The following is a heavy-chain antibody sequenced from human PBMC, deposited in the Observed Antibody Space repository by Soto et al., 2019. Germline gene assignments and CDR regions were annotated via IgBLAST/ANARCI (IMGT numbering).Heavy chain of an antibody. D-gene: IGHD2-8*02. CDR3: ARGAEVGIELAAFDQ. V-gene: IGHV1-2*04. CDR1: GYTFSDYY. CDR2: INPKSGDR. J-gene: IGHJ4*02. Sequence: QVHLVQAGAEVKRAGASVTVSCKASGYTFSDYYIHWVRQAPGQGLQWMGCINPKSGDRRYAQMFRGWVFMTRDTSISTAYMEVSGLKSDDTAVYFCARGAEVGIELAAFDQLGQGPLVTVSA.